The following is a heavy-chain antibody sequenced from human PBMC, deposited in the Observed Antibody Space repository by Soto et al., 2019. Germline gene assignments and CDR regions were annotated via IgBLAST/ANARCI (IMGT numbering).Heavy chain of an antibody. CDR1: GGTFSSYA. CDR3: ARHSSSYDAFDI. J-gene: IGHJ3*02. V-gene: IGHV1-69*13. Sequence: SVKVSCKASGGTFSSYAISWVRQAPGQGLEWMGGIIPIFGTANYAQKFQGRVTITADESTSTAYMELRSLRSDDTAVYYCARHSSSYDAFDIWGQGTMVTVSS. CDR2: IIPIFGTA. D-gene: IGHD6-13*01.